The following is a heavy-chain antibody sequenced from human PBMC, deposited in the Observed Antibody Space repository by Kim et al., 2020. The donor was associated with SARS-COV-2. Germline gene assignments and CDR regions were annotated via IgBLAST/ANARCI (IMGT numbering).Heavy chain of an antibody. CDR1: GYSFTGYF. CDR2: INPNTGGT. Sequence: ASVKVSCKTSGYSFTGYFLHWVRQAPGQGLEWMGRINPNTGGTNFAQRFQGRVAMTRDTSLGTAYMELRSVISDDTAVYYCAREDNSGYDSQYYYYYGMDGWGQGTSVTVSS. D-gene: IGHD5-12*01. V-gene: IGHV1-2*06. CDR3: AREDNSGYDSQYYYYYGMDG. J-gene: IGHJ6*02.